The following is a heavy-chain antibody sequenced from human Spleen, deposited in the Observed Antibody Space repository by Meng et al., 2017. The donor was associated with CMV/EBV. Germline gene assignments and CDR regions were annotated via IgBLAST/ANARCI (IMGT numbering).Heavy chain of an antibody. D-gene: IGHD6-19*01. CDR3: AGTTVAGTGEFDY. V-gene: IGHV1-69*05. CDR1: GGTFSSDA. Sequence: KAAGGTFSSDASSWVRQAPGQGLEWMGGIIPIFGTANYAQKFQGRVTITTDESTSTAYMELSSLRSEDTAVYYCAGTTVAGTGEFDYWGQGTLVTVSS. J-gene: IGHJ4*02. CDR2: IIPIFGTA.